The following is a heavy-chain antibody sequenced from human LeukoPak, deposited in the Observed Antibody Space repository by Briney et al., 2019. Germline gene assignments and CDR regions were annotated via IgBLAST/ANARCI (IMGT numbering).Heavy chain of an antibody. CDR1: GYTFTAYY. J-gene: IGHJ5*02. CDR3: ARRSDYGSNWFDP. V-gene: IGHV1-2*06. D-gene: IGHD4-17*01. Sequence: ASVKVSCKASGYTFTAYYMHWVRQAPGQGLEWMGRINPNSGGTDYAQKFQGRVTMTRDTSISTAYMELRRLRSDDTAVYYCARRSDYGSNWFDPWGQGTLVSVSS. CDR2: INPNSGGT.